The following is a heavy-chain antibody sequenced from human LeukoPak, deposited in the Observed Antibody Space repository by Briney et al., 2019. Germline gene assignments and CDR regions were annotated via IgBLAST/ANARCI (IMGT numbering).Heavy chain of an antibody. Sequence: GASLRLSCAASGFTVSNNFMSWVRQAPGKGLEWVSLIYRDGTTYYEDSVKGRFTISRDNSKNTLYLQMNSLRAEDTAVYYCAKAQGDGYTFDYWGQGTLVTVSS. J-gene: IGHJ4*02. V-gene: IGHV3-53*01. CDR1: GFTVSNNF. D-gene: IGHD5-24*01. CDR2: IYRDGTT. CDR3: AKAQGDGYTFDY.